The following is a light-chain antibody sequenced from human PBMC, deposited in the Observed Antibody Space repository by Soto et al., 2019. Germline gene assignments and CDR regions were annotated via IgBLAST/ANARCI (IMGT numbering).Light chain of an antibody. J-gene: IGLJ1*01. CDR3: NSYRRGGTYV. V-gene: IGLV2-14*03. Sequence: QSALTQAASVSGSPGQSITISCTGTSSDVGGYNYVSWYQQYPGKAPKLMIYDVSSRPSGVSNRFSGSKSDNTASLTISGLQAEDEADYYCNSYRRGGTYVFGTGTKVTVL. CDR2: DVS. CDR1: SSDVGGYNY.